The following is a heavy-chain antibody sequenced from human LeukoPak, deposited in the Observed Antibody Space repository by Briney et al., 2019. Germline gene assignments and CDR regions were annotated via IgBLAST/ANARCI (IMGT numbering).Heavy chain of an antibody. Sequence: ASVKVSCKASGGTFSSYAISWVRQAPGQGLERMGRIIPILGIANYAQKFQGRVTITADKSTSTAYMELSSLRSEDTAVYYCARDRMIVVVHTAFDIWGQGTMVTVSS. D-gene: IGHD3-22*01. CDR3: ARDRMIVVVHTAFDI. J-gene: IGHJ3*02. CDR1: GGTFSSYA. V-gene: IGHV1-69*04. CDR2: IIPILGIA.